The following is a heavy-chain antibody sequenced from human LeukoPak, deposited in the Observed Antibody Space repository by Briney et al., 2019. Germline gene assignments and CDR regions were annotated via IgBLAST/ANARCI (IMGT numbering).Heavy chain of an antibody. J-gene: IGHJ4*02. V-gene: IGHV1-18*01. CDR1: GYSFTTYG. D-gene: IGHD3-22*01. CDR3: ARVGDSSDYFADY. CDR2: TSAYNGNT. Sequence: ASVKVSCKASGYSFTTYGITWVRQAPGQGLEWMGWTSAYNGNTDYTQKLQGRVSMTTDTSTNTAQMELRSLRSDDTAVYYCARVGDSSDYFADYWGQGTLVTVSS.